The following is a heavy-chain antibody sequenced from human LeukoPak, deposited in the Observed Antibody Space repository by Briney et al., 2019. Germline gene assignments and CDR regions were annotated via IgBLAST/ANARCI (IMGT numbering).Heavy chain of an antibody. CDR2: ISGSGGST. V-gene: IGHV3-23*01. CDR1: GFTFSSYA. D-gene: IGHD3-3*01. J-gene: IGHJ4*02. CDR3: AKDALRFLEWLLPSYFDY. Sequence: TGGSLRLSCAASGFTFSSYAMSWVRQAPGKGLEWVSAISGSGGSTYYADSVKGRFTISRDNSKNTLYLQMNSLRAEDTAVYYCAKDALRFLEWLLPSYFDYWGQGTLVTVSS.